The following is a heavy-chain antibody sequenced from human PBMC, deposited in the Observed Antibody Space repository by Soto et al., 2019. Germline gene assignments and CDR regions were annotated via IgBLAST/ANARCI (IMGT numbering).Heavy chain of an antibody. CDR3: ARDLTMIVVVCPGY. V-gene: IGHV3-33*01. CDR2: IWYDGSNK. J-gene: IGHJ4*02. CDR1: GFTFSSYG. D-gene: IGHD3-22*01. Sequence: QVQLVESGGGVVQPGRSLRLSCAASGFTFSSYGMHWVRQAPGKGLEWVAVIWYDGSNKYYADSVKGRFTISRDNSKNTLYLQMNSLRAEDTAVYYCARDLTMIVVVCPGYWGQGTLVTVSS.